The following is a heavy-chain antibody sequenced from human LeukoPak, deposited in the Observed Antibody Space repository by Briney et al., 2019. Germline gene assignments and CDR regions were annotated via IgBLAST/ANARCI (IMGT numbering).Heavy chain of an antibody. CDR3: ARDPSSSGYYYDSSGYPPDY. D-gene: IGHD3-22*01. Sequence: PGGSLRLSCAATGFTFSNYAIHWGRQAPGKGLEWVAFISDDGSRQHYADSVKGRFTISRDNSKNTLNLQMNSLRAEDTAVYYCARDPSSSGYYYDSSGYPPDYWGQGTLVTVSS. V-gene: IGHV3-30-3*01. CDR2: ISDDGSRQ. J-gene: IGHJ4*02. CDR1: GFTFSNYA.